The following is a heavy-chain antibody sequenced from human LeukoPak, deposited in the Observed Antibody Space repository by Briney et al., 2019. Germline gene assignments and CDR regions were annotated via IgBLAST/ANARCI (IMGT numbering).Heavy chain of an antibody. CDR2: TYYSGST. CDR1: GGSISSSSYY. V-gene: IGHV4-39*01. CDR3: ARSIVATMSFDY. D-gene: IGHD5-12*01. J-gene: IGHJ4*02. Sequence: SETLSLTCTVSGGSISSSSYYWGWIRQPPGKGLEWIGSTYYSGSTYYNPSLKSRVTISVDTSKNQFSLKLSSVTAADTAVYYCARSIVATMSFDYWGQGTLVTVSS.